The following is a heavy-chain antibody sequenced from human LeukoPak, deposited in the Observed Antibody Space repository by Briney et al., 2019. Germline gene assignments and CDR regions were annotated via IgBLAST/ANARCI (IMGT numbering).Heavy chain of an antibody. D-gene: IGHD2-21*02. CDR3: ARGDDFFDY. CDR2: AYYSGST. CDR1: GVSINRFY. V-gene: IGHV4-59*01. J-gene: IGHJ4*02. Sequence: SETLSLTCSVSGVSINRFYWSWIRQSPGKGLDWIGYAYYSGSTNRNPSLKSRVTLSVDTSKNQFSLRLNSVIAADTAVYYCARGDDFFDYWGQGILVTVSP.